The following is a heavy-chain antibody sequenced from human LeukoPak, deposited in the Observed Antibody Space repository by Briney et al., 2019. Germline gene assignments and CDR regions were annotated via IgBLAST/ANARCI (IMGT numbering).Heavy chain of an antibody. CDR2: IRYDGSNK. V-gene: IGHV3-30*02. CDR3: AKDQSSSWYRNYFDY. J-gene: IGHJ4*02. D-gene: IGHD6-13*01. CDR1: GFTFSSYG. Sequence: SGGSLRLSCAASGFTFSSYGMHWVRQAPGKGLEWVAFIRYDGSNKYYADSVKGRFTISRDNSKNTLYLQMNSLRAEDTAVYYCAKDQSSSWYRNYFDYWGQGTPVTVSS.